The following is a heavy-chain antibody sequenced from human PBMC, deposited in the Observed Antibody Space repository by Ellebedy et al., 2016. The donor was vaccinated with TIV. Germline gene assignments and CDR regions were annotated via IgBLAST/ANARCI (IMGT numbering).Heavy chain of an antibody. CDR1: GFTFSTYA. CDR3: ARGGIATAGFDY. V-gene: IGHV3-21*01. Sequence: GESLKISCAASGFTFSTYALNWVRQAPGKGLEWVSSLGSSSDHIYYADSVKGRFTISRDNAKNSLYLQMNSLRAEDTAVYCCARGGIATAGFDYWGQGTLVTVSS. CDR2: LGSSSDHI. J-gene: IGHJ4*02. D-gene: IGHD6-13*01.